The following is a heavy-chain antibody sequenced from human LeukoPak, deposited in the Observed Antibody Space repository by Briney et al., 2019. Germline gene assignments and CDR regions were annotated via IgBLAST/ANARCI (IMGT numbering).Heavy chain of an antibody. CDR3: ARDGYSSGWPPSADY. CDR2: IYYSGST. J-gene: IGHJ4*02. Sequence: SETLSLTCTVSGGSVSSGSYYWSWIRQPPGKGLEWIGYIYYSGSTDYNPSLKSRVTISVDTSKNQFSLKLSSVTAADTAVYYCARDGYSSGWPPSADYWGQGTLVAVSS. V-gene: IGHV4-61*01. D-gene: IGHD6-19*01. CDR1: GGSVSSGSYY.